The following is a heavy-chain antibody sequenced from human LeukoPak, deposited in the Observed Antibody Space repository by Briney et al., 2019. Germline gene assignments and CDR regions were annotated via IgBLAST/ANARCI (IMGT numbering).Heavy chain of an antibody. CDR2: INPNSGGT. CDR3: ARAVNCGGDCYTKYYFDY. V-gene: IGHV1-2*06. D-gene: IGHD2-21*02. CDR1: GYTFTGYY. J-gene: IGHJ4*02. Sequence: ASVKVSCKASGYTFTGYYMHWVRQAPGQGLEWMGRINPNSGGTNYAQKFQGRVTMTRDTSIRRAYMELRRLRSDDTAVYYCARAVNCGGDCYTKYYFDYWGQGTLVTVSS.